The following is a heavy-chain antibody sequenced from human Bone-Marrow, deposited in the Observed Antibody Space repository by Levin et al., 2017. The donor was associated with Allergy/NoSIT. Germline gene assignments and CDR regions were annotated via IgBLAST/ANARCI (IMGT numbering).Heavy chain of an antibody. CDR3: ARVPRIVVVVAAPYYYGMDG. D-gene: IGHD2-15*01. CDR1: GFTFSSYA. V-gene: IGHV3-30-3*01. Sequence: GGSLRLSCAASGFTFSSYAMHWVRQAPGKGLEWVAVISYDGSNKYYADSVKGRFTISRDNSKNTLYLQMNSLRAEDTAVYYCARVPRIVVVVAAPYYYGMDGWGQGTTVTVSS. J-gene: IGHJ6*02. CDR2: ISYDGSNK.